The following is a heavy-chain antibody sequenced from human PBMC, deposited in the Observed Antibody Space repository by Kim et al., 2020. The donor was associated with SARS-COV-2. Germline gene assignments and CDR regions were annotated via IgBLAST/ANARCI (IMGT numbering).Heavy chain of an antibody. V-gene: IGHV4-38-2*02. CDR2: IYHSGST. J-gene: IGHJ4*02. CDR3: AREESGSSDY. Sequence: SETLSLTCTVSGYSISSGYYWGWIRQPPGKGLEWIGSIYHSGSTYYNPSLKSRVTISVDTSKNQFSLKLSSLTAADTAVYYCAREESGSSDYWGQGTLVTVSS. D-gene: IGHD1-26*01. CDR1: GYSISSGYY.